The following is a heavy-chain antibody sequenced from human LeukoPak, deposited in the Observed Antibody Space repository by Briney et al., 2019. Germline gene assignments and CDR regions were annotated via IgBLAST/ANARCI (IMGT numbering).Heavy chain of an antibody. J-gene: IGHJ4*02. CDR3: TTLTIMVATNIDY. CDR1: GFTFNNAW. D-gene: IGHD5-12*01. V-gene: IGHV3-15*01. CDR2: IKSKTDGGTT. Sequence: GGSLRLSCAASGFTFNNAWMNWVRQAPGKGLEWVGRIKSKTDGGTTDYAAPVKGRFTISRDDSKNTLYLQMNSLKTEDTAVYYCTTLTIMVATNIDYWGQGTLVTVSS.